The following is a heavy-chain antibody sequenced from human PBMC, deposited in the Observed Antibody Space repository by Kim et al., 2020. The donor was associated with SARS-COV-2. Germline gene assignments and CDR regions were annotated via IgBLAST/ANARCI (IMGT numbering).Heavy chain of an antibody. D-gene: IGHD3-10*01. CDR2: MNPNSGNT. J-gene: IGHJ5*02. V-gene: IGHV1-8*01. CDR1: GYTFTSYD. Sequence: ASVKFSCKDSGYTFTSYDINWVRQATGQGLEWMGWMNPNSGNTGYAQKFQGRVTMTRNTSISTAYMELSSLRSEDTAVYYCARAYGLGVNWFAPWGQGTLFTVSS. CDR3: ARAYGLGVNWFAP.